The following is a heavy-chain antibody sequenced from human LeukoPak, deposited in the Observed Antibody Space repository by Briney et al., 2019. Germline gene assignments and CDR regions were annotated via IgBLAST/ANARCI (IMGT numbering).Heavy chain of an antibody. CDR2: IYTSGST. D-gene: IGHD4/OR15-4a*01. CDR3: ARDLTSPPGYYYYYMDV. J-gene: IGHJ6*03. CDR1: GGSISSYY. V-gene: IGHV4-4*07. Sequence: SETLSLTCTVSGGSISSYYWSWIRQPAGKGLEWIGRIYTSGSTNYNPSLKSRVTMSVDTSKNQFSLKLSSVTAADTAVYYCARDLTSPPGYYYYYMDVWGKGTTVTVSS.